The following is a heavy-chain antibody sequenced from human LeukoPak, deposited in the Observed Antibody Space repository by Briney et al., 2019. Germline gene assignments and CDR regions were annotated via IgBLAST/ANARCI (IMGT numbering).Heavy chain of an antibody. V-gene: IGHV3-21*05. Sequence: GSLRLSCAASGFTFSRFAMNWVRQAPGKGLEWISYINTDSSDIHYADSVKGRFTISRDNARNTLFLQLSSLRAEDSAVYYCARDTFQPGLIDSWGQGTLVTVSS. CDR1: GFTFSRFA. CDR3: ARDTFQPGLIDS. J-gene: IGHJ4*02. D-gene: IGHD2-2*01. CDR2: INTDSSDI.